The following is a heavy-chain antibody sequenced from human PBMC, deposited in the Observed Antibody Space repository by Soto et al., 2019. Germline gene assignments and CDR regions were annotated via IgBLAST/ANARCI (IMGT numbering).Heavy chain of an antibody. CDR1: GFTFSSYA. CDR3: AKDWDSGSYYIDF. V-gene: IGHV3-23*01. J-gene: IGHJ4*02. Sequence: GGSLRLSCAASGFTFSSYAMSWVRQAPGKGLEWVSAISGSGGSTYFTDSVKGRFTISRDNSKNTLYLQMNSLRAEDTAVYYCAKDWDSGSYYIDFWGQGTLVTVSS. D-gene: IGHD1-26*01. CDR2: ISGSGGST.